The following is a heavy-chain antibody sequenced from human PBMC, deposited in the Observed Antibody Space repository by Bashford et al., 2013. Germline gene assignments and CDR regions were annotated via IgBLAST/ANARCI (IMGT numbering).Heavy chain of an antibody. J-gene: IGHJ5*02. CDR2: IDWDLDV. V-gene: IGHV2-70*01. CDR1: GFSLSTTGMC. CDR3: ARVGGFGP. Sequence: SGPTLVKPTETLTLTCTFSGFSLSTTGMCVTWIRQPPGKALEWLALIDWDLDVYYSPSLKTRLSISKDTSKDQVVLTMTNVSPVDTGTYFCARVGGFGPWGQGPWSPSPQ.